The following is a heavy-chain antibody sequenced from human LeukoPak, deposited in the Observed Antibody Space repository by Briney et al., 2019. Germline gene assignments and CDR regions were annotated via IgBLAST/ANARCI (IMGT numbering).Heavy chain of an antibody. V-gene: IGHV4-38-2*01. J-gene: IGHJ4*02. Sequence: SETLSLTCAVSGFFISSGYYWGWIRQPPGKGLEWIASIYRNGNTFYNPSLQSRVTISVGTSRNQISLQLGSATAADTAVYYCARAYSRTPGDYYFDSWGQGTVVTVSS. CDR1: GFFISSGYY. CDR3: ARAYSRTPGDYYFDS. D-gene: IGHD4-11*01. CDR2: IYRNGNT.